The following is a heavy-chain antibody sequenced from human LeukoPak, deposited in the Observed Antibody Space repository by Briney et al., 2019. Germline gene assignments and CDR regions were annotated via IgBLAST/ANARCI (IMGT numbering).Heavy chain of an antibody. CDR1: GNSFGDYY. CDR2: IYTSGST. Sequence: PSETLSLTCTVSGNSFGDYYWSWIRQPAGKGLEWIGRIYTSGSTTYNPSLKSRVTMSVDTSKNQFSLKLSSVTAADTAVYYCARGPRYCSSTSCSSGPEVYWGQGTLVTVSS. D-gene: IGHD2-2*01. V-gene: IGHV4-4*07. J-gene: IGHJ4*02. CDR3: ARGPRYCSSTSCSSGPEVY.